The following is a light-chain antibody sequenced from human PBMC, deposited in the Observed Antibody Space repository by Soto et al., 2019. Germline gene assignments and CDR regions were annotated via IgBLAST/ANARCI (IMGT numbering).Light chain of an antibody. CDR3: QQRARWPWT. Sequence: EIVLTQSPGTLSLSPGERATLSCRASQYINTRLAWYQHRPGQAPRLLIYQTSIRAAGIPARFSGSGSGTDFTLTISSLEPEDFAVYYCQQRARWPWTFGQGTKVDI. CDR1: QYINTR. V-gene: IGKV3-11*01. CDR2: QTS. J-gene: IGKJ1*01.